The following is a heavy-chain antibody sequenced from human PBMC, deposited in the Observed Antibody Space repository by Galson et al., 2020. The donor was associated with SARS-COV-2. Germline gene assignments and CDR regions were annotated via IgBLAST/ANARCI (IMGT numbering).Heavy chain of an antibody. CDR2: INHSGST. CDR1: GGSFSGYY. V-gene: IGHV4-34*01. CDR3: ARDLAVYCSSTSCYRAGDAFDI. J-gene: IGHJ3*02. D-gene: IGHD2-2*02. Sequence: SETLSLTCAVYGGSFSGYYWSWIRQHPGKGLEWIGEINHSGSTNYNPSLKSRVTISVDTSKNQFSLKLSSVTAADTAVYYCARDLAVYCSSTSCYRAGDAFDIWGQGTMVTVSS.